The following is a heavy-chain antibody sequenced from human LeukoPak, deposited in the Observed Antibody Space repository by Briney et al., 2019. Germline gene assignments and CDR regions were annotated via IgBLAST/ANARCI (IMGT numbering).Heavy chain of an antibody. CDR2: IWYDGSNK. D-gene: IGHD6-13*01. Sequence: PGGSLRLSCAASGFTFSSCGMHWVRQAPGKGLEWVAVIWYDGSNKYYADSVKGRFTISRDNSKNTLYLQMNSLRAEDTAVYYCARTEQQLVQYYYYYMDVWGKGTTVTVSS. J-gene: IGHJ6*03. CDR3: ARTEQQLVQYYYYYMDV. CDR1: GFTFSSCG. V-gene: IGHV3-33*01.